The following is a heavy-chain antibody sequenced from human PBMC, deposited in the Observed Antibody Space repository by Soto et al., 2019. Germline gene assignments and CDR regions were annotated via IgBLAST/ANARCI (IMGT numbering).Heavy chain of an antibody. V-gene: IGHV1-58*01. CDR3: AASRGGYCSSTSCYRDQQYYYGMDV. CDR2: IVVGSGNT. CDR1: GFTFTSSA. D-gene: IGHD2-2*03. Sequence: ASVKVSCKASGFTFTSSAVQWVRQARGQRLEWIGWIVVGSGNTNYAQKFQERVTITRDMSTSTAYMELSSLRSEDTAVYYCAASRGGYCSSTSCYRDQQYYYGMDVWGQGTTVTVS. J-gene: IGHJ6*02.